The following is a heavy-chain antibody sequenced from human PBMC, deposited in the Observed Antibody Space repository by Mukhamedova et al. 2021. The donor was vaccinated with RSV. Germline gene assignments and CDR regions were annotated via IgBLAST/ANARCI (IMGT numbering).Heavy chain of an antibody. CDR3: TSSVGATNDVY. J-gene: IGHJ4*01. D-gene: IGHD1-26*01. V-gene: IGHV3-73*01. CDR2: VRSRADNSAT. Sequence: GFTFSASSMHWVRQASGTGLEWVGRVRSRADNSATAYAASVRGRFTISRDDSKNTTYLQMNSLKTEDTAVYYCTSSVGATNDVYWG. CDR1: GFTFSASS.